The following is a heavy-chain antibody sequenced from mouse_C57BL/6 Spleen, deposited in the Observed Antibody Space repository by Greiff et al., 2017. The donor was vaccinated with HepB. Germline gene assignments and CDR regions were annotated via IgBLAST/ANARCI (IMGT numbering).Heavy chain of an antibody. J-gene: IGHJ4*01. CDR2: ISDGGSYT. CDR3: AREGTTGYAMDY. Sequence: EVMLVESGGGLVKPGGSLKLSCAASGFTFSSYAMSWVRQTPEKRLEWVATISDGGSYTYYPDNVKGRFTISRDNAKNNLYLQMSHLKSEDTAMYYCAREGTTGYAMDYRGQGTSVTVSS. D-gene: IGHD1-1*01. V-gene: IGHV5-4*01. CDR1: GFTFSSYA.